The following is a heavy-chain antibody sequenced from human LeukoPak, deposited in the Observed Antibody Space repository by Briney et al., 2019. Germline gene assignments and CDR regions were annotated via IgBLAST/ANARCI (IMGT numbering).Heavy chain of an antibody. CDR2: IRYDGSNK. J-gene: IGHJ4*02. CDR1: GFTFSSYG. Sequence: PGGSLRLSCAASGFTFSSYGMHWVRQAPGKGLEWVAFIRYDGSNKYYADSVKGRFTISRDNSKNTLYLQMNSLRAEDTAVYYCAKDPDSSSWQFDYWGQGTLVTVSS. V-gene: IGHV3-30*02. D-gene: IGHD6-13*01. CDR3: AKDPDSSSWQFDY.